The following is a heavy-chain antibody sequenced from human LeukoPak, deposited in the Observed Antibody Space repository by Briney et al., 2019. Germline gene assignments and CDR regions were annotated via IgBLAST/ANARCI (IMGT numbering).Heavy chain of an antibody. CDR2: INPSGGST. Sequence: ASVKISCKASGYTFTSYYMHWVRQAHGQGLEWMGIINPSGGSTSYAQKFQGRVTMTRDTSTSTVYMELSSLRSEDTAVYYCASSRSIRWWFDPWGQGTLVTVSS. J-gene: IGHJ5*02. V-gene: IGHV1-46*01. CDR3: ASSRSIRWWFDP. D-gene: IGHD3-10*01. CDR1: GYTFTSYY.